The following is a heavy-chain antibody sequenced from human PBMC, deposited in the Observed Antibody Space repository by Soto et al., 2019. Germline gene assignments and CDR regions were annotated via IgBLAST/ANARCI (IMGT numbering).Heavy chain of an antibody. V-gene: IGHV3-11*05. CDR1: GFTFSDYY. Sequence: QVQLVESGGDLVKPGGSLRLSCAASGFTFSDYYMIWIRQAPGKGLEWVSYIRGSGSHTNYADSVKGRFTISRDNAKNSLNLQMNSLRAEDTAVDYCARAGDLDIAGYGMDVWGQGTTVTVSS. D-gene: IGHD5-12*01. J-gene: IGHJ6*02. CDR2: IRGSGSHT. CDR3: ARAGDLDIAGYGMDV.